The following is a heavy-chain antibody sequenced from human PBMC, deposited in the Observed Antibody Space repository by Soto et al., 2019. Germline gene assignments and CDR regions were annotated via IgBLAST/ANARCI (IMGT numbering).Heavy chain of an antibody. D-gene: IGHD2-15*01. CDR1: GFTVSSNY. V-gene: IGHV3-66*01. J-gene: IGHJ4*02. CDR3: GRRDCVGGSCRLDY. CDR2: IYTGGST. Sequence: EVQLVESGGGLVQPGGSLRLSCAASGFTVSSNYMSWVGQAPGKGLEWVSVIYTGGSTYYADSVKGRFTISRDNSRNTLYLQMKSLRAEDTALYYCGRRDCVGGSCRLDYWGQGTLVTVSS.